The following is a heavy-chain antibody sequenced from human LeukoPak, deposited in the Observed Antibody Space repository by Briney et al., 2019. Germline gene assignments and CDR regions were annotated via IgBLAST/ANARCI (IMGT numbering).Heavy chain of an antibody. CDR1: GGSFSGYY. D-gene: IGHD1-1*01. CDR3: TRDRGAYNLYDY. V-gene: IGHV3-49*03. CDR2: IRSKAYGETA. J-gene: IGHJ4*02. Sequence: LSLTCVVYGGSFSGYYWRWIRQAPGKGLEWVGFIRSKAYGETADYAASVKGRFTISRDDSKAIAYLQMNSLKTEDTAVYHCTRDRGAYNLYDYWGQGTLVTVSS.